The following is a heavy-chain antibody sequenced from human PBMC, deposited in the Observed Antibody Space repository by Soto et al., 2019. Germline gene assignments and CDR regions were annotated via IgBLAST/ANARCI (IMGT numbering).Heavy chain of an antibody. CDR3: ARDLTGSYFDY. D-gene: IGHD3-9*01. J-gene: IGHJ4*02. Sequence: RQPPGKGLEWSGYIYYSGSTNYNPSLKSRVTISVDTSKNQFSLKLSSVTAADTAVYYCARDLTGSYFDYWGQGTLVTVSS. CDR2: IYYSGST. V-gene: IGHV4-59*01.